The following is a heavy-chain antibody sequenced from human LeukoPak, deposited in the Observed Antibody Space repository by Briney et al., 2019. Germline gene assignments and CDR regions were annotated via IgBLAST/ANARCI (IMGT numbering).Heavy chain of an antibody. Sequence: VASVKVSCKASGYTFTSYGISWVRQAPGQGLEWMGWISAYNGNTNYAQKLQGRVTMTTDTSTSTAYMELRSLRSDDTAVYYCARALTAYDSSGYVDYXGQGTLVTVSS. CDR3: ARALTAYDSSGYVDY. J-gene: IGHJ4*02. CDR1: GYTFTSYG. V-gene: IGHV1-18*01. CDR2: ISAYNGNT. D-gene: IGHD3-22*01.